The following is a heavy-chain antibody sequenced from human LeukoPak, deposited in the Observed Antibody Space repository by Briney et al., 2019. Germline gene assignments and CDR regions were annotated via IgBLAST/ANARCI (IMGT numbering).Heavy chain of an antibody. CDR3: VTDVSGSLGD. J-gene: IGHJ1*01. Sequence: PGGSLRLSCEASGFTISNYWLNWVRQAPGRGLEWVANIKRDGSEKHYVDSVKGRFTISRDNAKNSLYLRMSSRRAEDTAVYYCVTDVSGSLGDWGQGTLVSVSS. V-gene: IGHV3-7*05. CDR2: IKRDGSEK. CDR1: GFTISNYW. D-gene: IGHD5-12*01.